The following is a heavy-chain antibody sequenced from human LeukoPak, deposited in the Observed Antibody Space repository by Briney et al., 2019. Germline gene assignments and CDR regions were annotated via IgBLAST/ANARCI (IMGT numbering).Heavy chain of an antibody. V-gene: IGHV1-69*13. CDR3: ARMGGGEGFDY. CDR2: IIPIFGTT. CDR1: GYTFTSYA. Sequence: SVKVSCKASGYTFTSYAISWVRQAPGQGLEWMGGIIPIFGTTNYAQKFQGRVTITADESTSTAYMELSSLRAEDTAVYYCARMGGGEGFDYWGQGTLITVSS. J-gene: IGHJ4*02. D-gene: IGHD3-16*01.